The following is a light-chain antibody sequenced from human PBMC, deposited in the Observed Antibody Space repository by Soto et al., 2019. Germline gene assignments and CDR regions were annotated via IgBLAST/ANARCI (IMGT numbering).Light chain of an antibody. CDR1: QSVGTN. J-gene: IGKJ4*01. V-gene: IGKV3-15*01. CDR2: SAS. CDR3: QQYNHWLRT. Sequence: EIVMTQSPATLSVSPGESVSLSCRASQSVGTNLAWYQQKPGQAPRLLIFSASTRATGIPDSFSGSGSGTEFTLAISSLQSEDFALYYCQQYNHWLRTFGGGTKVDIK.